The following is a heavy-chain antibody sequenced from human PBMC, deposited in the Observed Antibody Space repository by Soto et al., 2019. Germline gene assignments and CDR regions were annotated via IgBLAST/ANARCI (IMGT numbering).Heavy chain of an antibody. J-gene: IGHJ6*03. D-gene: IGHD6-6*01. CDR2: IIPILGIA. CDR3: ARAGSSAYKDYYYFYMDV. CDR1: GGTFSSYT. V-gene: IGHV1-69*02. Sequence: QVQLVQSGAEVKKPGSSVKVSCKASGGTFSSYTISWVRQAPGQGLEWMGRIIPILGIANYAQKFQGRVTITADKSTSTAYMELSSLRSEDTAVYYCARAGSSAYKDYYYFYMDVWGKGTTGTVSS.